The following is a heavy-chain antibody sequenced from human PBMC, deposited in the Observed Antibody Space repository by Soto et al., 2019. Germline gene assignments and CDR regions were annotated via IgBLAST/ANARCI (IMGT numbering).Heavy chain of an antibody. J-gene: IGHJ4*02. CDR2: VYSTGST. D-gene: IGHD2-8*01. V-gene: IGHV4-39*01. CDR1: GDSITTNGYY. CDR3: ARSHYTYGLLIDY. Sequence: TLSLTCSVSGDSITTNGYYWGWIRQPPGKGLQWIGNVYSTGSTFSHPSLTSRVFISVDTSKNKFSLRLTSVTAADTAVYYCARSHYTYGLLIDYWGPGIMVTVSS.